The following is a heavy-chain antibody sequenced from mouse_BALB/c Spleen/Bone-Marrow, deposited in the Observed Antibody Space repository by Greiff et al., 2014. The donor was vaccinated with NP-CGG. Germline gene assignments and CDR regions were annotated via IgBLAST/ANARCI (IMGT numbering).Heavy chain of an antibody. J-gene: IGHJ3*01. Sequence: EVQLQQSGPELVKPGASVKISCKASGYSFTDYFMKWVKQSHGKSLEWIGRIYPYNGDTFYNQKFKGKATLTADKSSSTAHMELLSLTSEDSAVYYCGSYCIAYWGQGTLVTVSA. CDR2: IYPYNGDT. CDR1: GYSFTDYF. CDR3: GSYCIAY. V-gene: IGHV1-37*01.